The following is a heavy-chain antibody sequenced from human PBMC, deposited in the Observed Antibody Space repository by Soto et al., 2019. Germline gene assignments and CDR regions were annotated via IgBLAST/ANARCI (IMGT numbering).Heavy chain of an antibody. CDR3: AKVGGSIEKQLNVLDI. V-gene: IGHV3-30*18. D-gene: IGHD2-2*01. CDR2: ISYDGRTE. CDR1: GFTFSSYG. Sequence: PGGSLRLSCAASGFTFSSYGMHWVRQAPGKGLEWVAVISYDGRTEYYAESVKGRFTISRDNSKNTLYVEMNSLGAEDTAVYYCAKVGGSIEKQLNVLDIWGQGTMVTVSS. J-gene: IGHJ3*02.